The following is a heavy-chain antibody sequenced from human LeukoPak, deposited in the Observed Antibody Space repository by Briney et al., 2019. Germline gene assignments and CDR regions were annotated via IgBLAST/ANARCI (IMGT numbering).Heavy chain of an antibody. V-gene: IGHV3-23*01. J-gene: IGHJ4*02. Sequence: PGGSLRLSCEASGFTFSSYAMSWVRQAPGKGLEWVSGLSGSGGSTYYADSVKGRFTISRDNSKNTLYLQMNSLRAEDTALYYCAKGRCSTSSCSLGYFDYWGQGNLVTVFS. D-gene: IGHD2-2*01. CDR1: GFTFSSYA. CDR3: AKGRCSTSSCSLGYFDY. CDR2: LSGSGGST.